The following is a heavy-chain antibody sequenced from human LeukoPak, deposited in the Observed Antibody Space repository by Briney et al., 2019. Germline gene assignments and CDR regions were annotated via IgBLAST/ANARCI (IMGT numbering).Heavy chain of an antibody. CDR2: ISESGSHESI. V-gene: IGHV3-23*01. CDR3: AKELPVPLYDAFDI. Sequence: PGGSLRLSCAASGFVFSTYAVSWVRQAPGKGLEWVSVISESGSHESIYYADSVKGRFTISRDNSKNTLYLQMNSLRAEDTAVYYCAKELPVPLYDAFDIWGQGTMVTVSS. CDR1: GFVFSTYA. J-gene: IGHJ3*02. D-gene: IGHD5-18*01.